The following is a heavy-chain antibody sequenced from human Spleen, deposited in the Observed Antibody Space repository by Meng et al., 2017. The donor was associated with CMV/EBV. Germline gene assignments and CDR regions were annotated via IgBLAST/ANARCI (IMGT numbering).Heavy chain of an antibody. Sequence: GESLKISCAASGFTVSNHYMSWVRQSPGKGLEWVSVIFSSGSAYYADSVKGRFTISRDNYKNTLYLQMNSLRADDTAVYYCAREPDYGEGFDPWGQGTLVTVSS. D-gene: IGHD4-17*01. J-gene: IGHJ5*02. V-gene: IGHV3-53*01. CDR2: IFSSGSA. CDR3: AREPDYGEGFDP. CDR1: GFTVSNHY.